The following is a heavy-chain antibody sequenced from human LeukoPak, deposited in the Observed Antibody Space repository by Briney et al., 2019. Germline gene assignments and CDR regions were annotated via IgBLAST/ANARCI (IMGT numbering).Heavy chain of an antibody. V-gene: IGHV4-31*03. CDR2: IYYTGST. CDR1: GDSISSGDYH. D-gene: IGHD4-23*01. Sequence: PSETLSLTRTVSGDSISSGDYHWSWIRQHAGKGLEWIGYIYYTGSTYYNPSLKSRLTISVDTSKNQFSLNLSSVSAADTALYYCTRAPIAVVTPPHFFDSWGQGTLVTVSS. J-gene: IGHJ4*02. CDR3: TRAPIAVVTPPHFFDS.